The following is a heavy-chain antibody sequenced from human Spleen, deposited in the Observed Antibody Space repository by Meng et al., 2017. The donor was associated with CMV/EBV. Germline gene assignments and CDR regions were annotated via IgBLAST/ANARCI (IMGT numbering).Heavy chain of an antibody. J-gene: IGHJ4*02. V-gene: IGHV3-15*01. D-gene: IGHD6-6*01. CDR3: TNSSIAARLGGLGIDY. CDR2: IKSKTDGGTT. CDR1: GFTFSNAW. Sequence: GGSLRLSCAASGFTFSNAWMSWVRQAPGKGLEWVGRIKSKTDGGTTDYAAPVKGRFTNSRDDSKNTLYLQMNSLKTEDTAVYYCTNSSIAARLGGLGIDYWGQGTLVTVSS.